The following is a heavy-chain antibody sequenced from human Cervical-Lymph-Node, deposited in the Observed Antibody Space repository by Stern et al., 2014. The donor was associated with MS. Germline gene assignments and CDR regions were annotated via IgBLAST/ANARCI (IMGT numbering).Heavy chain of an antibody. CDR3: ARDYEDTSMLFDH. CDR1: GLTFSSYG. V-gene: IGHV3-30*03. Sequence: VQLVESGGAVVQPGRSLRLSCAASGLTFSSYGMHWVRQAPGKGLAWVTVISDDGNHKYYAASVKGRFTISRDNSKNTLHLQMNSVTPDDTAIYYCARDYEDTSMLFDHWGQGTLVTVSS. D-gene: IGHD2-8*01. CDR2: ISDDGNHK. J-gene: IGHJ4*02.